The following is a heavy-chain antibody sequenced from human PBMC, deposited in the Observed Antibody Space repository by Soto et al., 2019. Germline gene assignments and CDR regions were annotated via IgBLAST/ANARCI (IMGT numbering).Heavy chain of an antibody. CDR3: ERDMGDWGTYYYSYGLDV. CDR2: IYYSGAT. V-gene: IGHV4-59*11. J-gene: IGHJ6*02. D-gene: IGHD3-16*01. Sequence: SETLSLSCTVSGDSISVSGDSNNNHYWSWVRQPPVKGLEWIGSIYYSGATNYNPSLKSRVTMSAETPKNKFSLNLRPVTAAETAIYYCERDMGDWGTYYYSYGLDVWGQGTTVTVS. CDR1: GDSISVSGDSNNNHY.